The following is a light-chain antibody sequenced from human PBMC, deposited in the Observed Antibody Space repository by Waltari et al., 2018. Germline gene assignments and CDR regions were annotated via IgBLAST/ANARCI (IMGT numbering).Light chain of an antibody. J-gene: IGKJ2*01. V-gene: IGKV1-5*01. CDR2: DAS. CDR3: QHYNSFSHIYT. CDR1: HTITNW. Sequence: IQMTQSPSTLSASVGDRVTITCRASHTITNWLAWYQQKPGKAPNVPIYDASTLESGVPTSFRGSGSGTDFTLTINSLQPDDFATYYCQHYNSFSHIYTFGQGTKL.